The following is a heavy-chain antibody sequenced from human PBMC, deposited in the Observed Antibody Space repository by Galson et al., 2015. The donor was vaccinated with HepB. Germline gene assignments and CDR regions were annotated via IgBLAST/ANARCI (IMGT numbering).Heavy chain of an antibody. CDR1: GGTFSSYA. CDR2: IIPIFGTA. D-gene: IGHD2-2*01. CDR3: ARSGPPSYQHYYYYMDV. Sequence: SVKVSCKASGGTFSSYAISWVRQAPGQGLEWMGGIIPIFGTANYAQKFQGRVTITADESTSTAYMELSSLRSEDTAVYYCARSGPPSYQHYYYYMDVWGKGTTITVSS. J-gene: IGHJ6*03. V-gene: IGHV1-69*13.